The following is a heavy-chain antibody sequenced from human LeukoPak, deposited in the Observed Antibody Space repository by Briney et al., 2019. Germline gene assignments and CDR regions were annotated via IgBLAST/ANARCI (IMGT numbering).Heavy chain of an antibody. Sequence: AGGSLRLSCAASGFTFSSYGMHWVRQAPGKGLEWVAVISYDGSSKYYADSVKGRFTISRDNSKNTLYLQMNSLRAEDTADYYCAKDFRSYYSPIDYWGQGTLVTVSS. D-gene: IGHD3-10*01. CDR1: GFTFSSYG. CDR2: ISYDGSSK. CDR3: AKDFRSYYSPIDY. V-gene: IGHV3-30*18. J-gene: IGHJ4*02.